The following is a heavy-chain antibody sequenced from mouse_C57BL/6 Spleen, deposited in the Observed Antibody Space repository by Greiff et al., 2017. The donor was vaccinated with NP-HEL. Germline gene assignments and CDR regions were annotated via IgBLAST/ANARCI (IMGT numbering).Heavy chain of an antibody. J-gene: IGHJ2*01. CDR2: IYPGSGST. CDR3: ARSYYYGSSLYYFDY. V-gene: IGHV1-55*01. D-gene: IGHD1-1*01. CDR1: GYTFTSYW. Sequence: QVQLQQPGAELVKPGASVKMSCEASGYTFTSYWITWVKQRPGQGLEWIGDIYPGSGSTNYNEKFKSKATLTVDTSSSTAYMQLSSLTSEDSAVYYCARSYYYGSSLYYFDYWGQGTTLTVSS.